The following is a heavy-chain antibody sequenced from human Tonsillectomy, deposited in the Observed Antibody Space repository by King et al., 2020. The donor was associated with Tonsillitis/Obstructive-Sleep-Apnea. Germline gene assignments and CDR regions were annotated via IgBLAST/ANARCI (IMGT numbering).Heavy chain of an antibody. CDR1: GYTFTGYY. Sequence: QLVQSGTEVKKPGASVKVSCKASGYTFTGYYIHWVRQAPGQGLEWMGWINPNSGGTNYAQKFQGRVTMTRDTSITTAYMELSRLTSDDTAVYYCARSMLGQPLAPYYYYGMDVWGQGTTVPVSS. V-gene: IGHV1-2*02. D-gene: IGHD3-10*02. CDR2: INPNSGGT. CDR3: ARSMLGQPLAPYYYYGMDV. J-gene: IGHJ6*02.